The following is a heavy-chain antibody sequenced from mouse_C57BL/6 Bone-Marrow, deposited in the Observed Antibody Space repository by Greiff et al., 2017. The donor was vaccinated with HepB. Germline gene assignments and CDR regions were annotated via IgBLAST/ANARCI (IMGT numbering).Heavy chain of an antibody. Sequence: EVKVVESGGGLVQSGRSLRLSCATSGFTFSDFYMEWVRQAPGKGLEWIAASRNKANDYTTEYSASVKGRFIVSRDTSQSILYLQMNALRAEDTAIYYCARDGLFYAMDYWGQGTSVTVSS. CDR3: ARDGLFYAMDY. CDR2: SRNKANDYTT. CDR1: GFTFSDFY. V-gene: IGHV7-1*01. J-gene: IGHJ4*01. D-gene: IGHD6-2*01.